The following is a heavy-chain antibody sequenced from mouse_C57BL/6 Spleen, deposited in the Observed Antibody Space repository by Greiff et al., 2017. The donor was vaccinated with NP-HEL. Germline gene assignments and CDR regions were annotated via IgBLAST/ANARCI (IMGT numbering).Heavy chain of an antibody. J-gene: IGHJ3*01. Sequence: EVMLVESGPGMVKPSQSLSLTCTVTGYSITSGYDWHWIRHFPGNKLEWMGYISYSGSTNYNPSLKSRISITHDTSKNHFFLKLNSVTTEDTATYYCARDSRYGIFAYWGQGTLVTVSA. V-gene: IGHV3-1*01. CDR3: ARDSRYGIFAY. D-gene: IGHD2-1*01. CDR1: GYSITSGYD. CDR2: ISYSGST.